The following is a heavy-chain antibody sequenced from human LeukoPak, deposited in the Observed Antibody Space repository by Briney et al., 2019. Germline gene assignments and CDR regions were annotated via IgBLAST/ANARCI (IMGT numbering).Heavy chain of an antibody. CDR1: GYMFASYG. J-gene: IGHJ4*02. CDR2: TGVYNDNT. Sequence: GASVKVSCKASGYMFASYGISWVRQAPGQGLEWMGWTGVYNDNTNLAPKFQGRVTMTTDISTTTAVMELRSLRSDDTAVHYCARDLFEYTYGLPFDYWGQGTLVTVSS. D-gene: IGHD5-18*01. CDR3: ARDLFEYTYGLPFDY. V-gene: IGHV1-18*01.